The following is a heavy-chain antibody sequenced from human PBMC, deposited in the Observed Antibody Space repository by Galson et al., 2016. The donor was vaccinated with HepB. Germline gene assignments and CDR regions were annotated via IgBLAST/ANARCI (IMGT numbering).Heavy chain of an antibody. CDR3: ARERSMDFYYGTDV. CDR2: IHYRGST. Sequence: TLSLTCTVSGGSISNEDYYWSWVRQLPGKDLEWLGYIHYRGSTYYNPSLKSRVTMSVDTSENQFSLKLSSVSAADTAIYYCARERSMDFYYGTDVWGKGTTVTVSS. CDR1: GGSISNEDYY. V-gene: IGHV4-31*03. D-gene: IGHD2-8*01. J-gene: IGHJ6*04.